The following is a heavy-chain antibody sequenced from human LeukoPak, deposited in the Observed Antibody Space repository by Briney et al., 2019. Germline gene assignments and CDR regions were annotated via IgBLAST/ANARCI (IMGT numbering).Heavy chain of an antibody. V-gene: IGHV4-34*01. J-gene: IGHJ5*01. CDR3: ARAETGDRSAVFDS. CDR2: INHNGYT. Sequence: SETLSLACAVSGVPFSGYYLNWIRQPPGKGLEWIGEINHNGYTNYNPSLESRVTISVDTSKNQCSLKVYSLTAADTAVYFCARAETGDRSAVFDSWGQEILVTVSS. CDR1: GVPFSGYY. D-gene: IGHD7-27*01.